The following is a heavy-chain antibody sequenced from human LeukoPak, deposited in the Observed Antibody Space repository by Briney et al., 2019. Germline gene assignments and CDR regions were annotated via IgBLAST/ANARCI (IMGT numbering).Heavy chain of an antibody. CDR3: ARHGNYYDTSQSDP. Sequence: SETLSLTCAVSGYSISSGYYWGWIRQPPGKGLEWIGSVYHSGSTYYNPSLKSRVTTSVDTSKNQFSLKLSSVTAADTAVYYCARHGNYYDTSQSDPWGQETLVTVSS. V-gene: IGHV4-38-2*01. D-gene: IGHD3-22*01. CDR1: GYSISSGYY. J-gene: IGHJ5*02. CDR2: VYHSGST.